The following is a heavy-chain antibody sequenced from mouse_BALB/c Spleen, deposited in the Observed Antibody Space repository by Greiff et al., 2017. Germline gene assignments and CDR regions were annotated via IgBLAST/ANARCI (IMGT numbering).Heavy chain of an antibody. V-gene: IGHV1S81*02. CDR2: INPSNGGT. CDR3: ARRGYYFDY. CDR1: GYTFTSYY. Sequence: VQLQQSGAELVKPGASVKLSCKASGYTFTSYYMYWVKQRPGQGLELIGEINPSNGGTNYNEKFKGKATFTADTSSNTAYMQLSSLTSEDSAVYYCARRGYYFDYWGQGTTLTVSS. J-gene: IGHJ2*01.